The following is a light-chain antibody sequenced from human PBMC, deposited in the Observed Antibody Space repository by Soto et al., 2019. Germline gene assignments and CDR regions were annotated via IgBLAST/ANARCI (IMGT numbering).Light chain of an antibody. V-gene: IGLV1-47*01. CDR2: RNN. CDR3: AAWDDSLSDPV. CDR1: SSNIGSNY. J-gene: IGLJ2*01. Sequence: QLVLTQPPSASGTPGQRVTISCSGSSSNIGSNYIYWYQQLPGTAPKLLIYRNNQRPSGVPDRFSGSKSGTSASLAISGLRSEDEADYYCAAWDDSLSDPVFGGGTKVTVL.